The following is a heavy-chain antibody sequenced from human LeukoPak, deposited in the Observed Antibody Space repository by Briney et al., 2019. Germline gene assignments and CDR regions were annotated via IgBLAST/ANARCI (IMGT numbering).Heavy chain of an antibody. V-gene: IGHV3-23*01. CDR1: GFTFSSYA. CDR3: AKDSDWAAVAIFDY. CDR2: ISGSGGST. Sequence: GGSLRLSCAASGFTFSSYAMSWVRQAPRKGLEWVSAISGSGGSTYYADSVKGRFTISRDNSKNTLYLQINSLRAEDTAVYYCAKDSDWAAVAIFDYWGQGTLVTVSS. J-gene: IGHJ4*02. D-gene: IGHD6-19*01.